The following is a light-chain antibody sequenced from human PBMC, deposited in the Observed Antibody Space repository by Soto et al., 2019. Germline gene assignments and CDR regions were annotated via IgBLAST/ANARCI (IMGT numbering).Light chain of an antibody. CDR2: KVS. Sequence: QSVLTQPASVSGSPGQSITISCTGTSSDIGGYHLVSWYQHQSGKAPKLIIYKVSQWPSGVSDRFSASKSGNTASLTISGLQAEDEADYYCCSYAGSNWGYVFGTGTKVTGL. CDR1: SSDIGGYHL. CDR3: CSYAGSNWGYV. J-gene: IGLJ1*01. V-gene: IGLV2-23*02.